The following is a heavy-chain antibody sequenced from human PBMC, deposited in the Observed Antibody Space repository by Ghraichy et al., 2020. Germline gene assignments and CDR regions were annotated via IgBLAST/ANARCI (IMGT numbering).Heavy chain of an antibody. V-gene: IGHV4-34*01. D-gene: IGHD4-17*01. CDR1: GGSFSGYY. CDR3: ARGYRTVNVDYGDRNDFDY. J-gene: IGHJ4*02. CDR2: INHSGST. Sequence: SETLSLTCAVYGGSFSGYYWSWIRQPPGKGLEWIGEINHSGSTNYNPSLKSRVTISVDTSKNQFSLKLSSVTAADTAVYYCARGYRTVNVDYGDRNDFDYWGQGTLVTVSS.